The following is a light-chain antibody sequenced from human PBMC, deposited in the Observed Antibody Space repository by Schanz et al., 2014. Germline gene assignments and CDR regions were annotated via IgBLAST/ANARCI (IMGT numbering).Light chain of an antibody. CDR2: DVS. V-gene: IGLV2-14*03. Sequence: QSALTQPASVSGSPGQSITISCAGTSSDVGRHDSVSWYQHHPGKAPKLMIFDVSQRPSGVPDRFSGSKSGNTASLTVSGLQAEDEADYYCAAWDDSLNGRGVFGGGTKLTVL. CDR1: SSDVGRHDS. J-gene: IGLJ3*02. CDR3: AAWDDSLNGRGV.